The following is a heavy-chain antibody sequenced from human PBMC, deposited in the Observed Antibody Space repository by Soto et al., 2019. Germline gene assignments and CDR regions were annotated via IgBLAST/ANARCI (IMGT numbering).Heavy chain of an antibody. CDR3: VAGDDSSRQFVP. V-gene: IGHV5-10-1*01. CDR2: IDPSDSYT. D-gene: IGHD6-19*01. J-gene: IGHJ5*02. Sequence: GESLKISCKGSGYSFTSYWISWVRQMPGKGLEWMGRIDPSDSYTNYSPSFQGHVTISADKSISTAYLQWSSLKASDTAMYYCVAGDDSSRQFVPWFQRYLVTVSS. CDR1: GYSFTSYW.